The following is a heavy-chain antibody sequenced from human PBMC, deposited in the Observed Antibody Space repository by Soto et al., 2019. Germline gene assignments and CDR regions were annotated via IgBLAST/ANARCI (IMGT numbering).Heavy chain of an antibody. Sequence: EVQLVESGGDLVQPGGSLRLSCAASGFTFGTYAMSWVRQAPGKGLEWVSSVSGGGTTTYYADSVKGRFTISRDNSKNTLYLQMISLRAEDTAVYYCAKVKTWTYFDYWGQGTLVTVSS. CDR2: VSGGGTTT. V-gene: IGHV3-23*04. CDR3: AKVKTWTYFDY. CDR1: GFTFGTYA. J-gene: IGHJ4*02.